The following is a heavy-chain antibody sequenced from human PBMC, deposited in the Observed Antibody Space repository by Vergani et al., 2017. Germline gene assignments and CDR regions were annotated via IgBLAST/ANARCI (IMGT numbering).Heavy chain of an antibody. CDR2: ISWNSGSI. V-gene: IGHV3-9*01. CDR1: GFTFDDYA. CDR3: AKDGRSNYRSLGGIDV. Sequence: EVQLVESGGGLVQPGRSLRLSCAASGFTFDDYAMHWVRQAPGKGLEWVSGISWNSGSIGYADSVKGRFTISRDNAKNSLYLQMNSLRAEDTALYYCAKDGRSNYRSLGGIDVWGQGTTVTVSS. D-gene: IGHD4-11*01. J-gene: IGHJ6*02.